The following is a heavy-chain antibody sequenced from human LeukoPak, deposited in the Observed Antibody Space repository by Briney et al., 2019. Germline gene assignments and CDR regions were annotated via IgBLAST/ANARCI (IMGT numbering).Heavy chain of an antibody. D-gene: IGHD6-6*01. J-gene: IGHJ4*02. CDR2: ISGSGGST. Sequence: GGSLRLSCAASGFTFSSYAMSWVCQAPGKGLEWVSAISGSGGSTYYADSVKGRFTISRDNSKNTLYLQMNSLRAEDTAVYYCAKGRQLVRGSFDYWGQGTLVTVSS. V-gene: IGHV3-23*01. CDR3: AKGRQLVRGSFDY. CDR1: GFTFSSYA.